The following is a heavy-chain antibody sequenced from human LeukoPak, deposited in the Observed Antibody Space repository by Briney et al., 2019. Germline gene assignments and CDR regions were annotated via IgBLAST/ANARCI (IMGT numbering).Heavy chain of an antibody. J-gene: IGHJ4*02. CDR2: ITYDGSNK. CDR3: ATLWFGSGIDFDY. Sequence: GGSLRLSCAASGFTFKNYGMHWVRQAPGKGLEWVGVITYDGSNKYYGDSVKGRFTISRDNSKNTLYLEMNSLRAEDTAVYYCATLWFGSGIDFDYWGQGTLVTVSS. CDR1: GFTFKNYG. V-gene: IGHV3-30*03. D-gene: IGHD3-10*01.